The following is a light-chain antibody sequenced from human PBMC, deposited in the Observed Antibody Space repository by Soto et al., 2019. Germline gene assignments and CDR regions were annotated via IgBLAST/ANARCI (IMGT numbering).Light chain of an antibody. CDR2: DAS. CDR1: QGISSA. Sequence: AIQLTQSPSSLSASVGDRVTITCRASQGISSALAWYQQKPGKAPKLLIYDASSLESGVPSRFSGSGSEIDCTLCISSLQPEDFAGYYCQQFNSYPITFGQGTRLEIK. CDR3: QQFNSYPIT. J-gene: IGKJ5*01. V-gene: IGKV1-13*02.